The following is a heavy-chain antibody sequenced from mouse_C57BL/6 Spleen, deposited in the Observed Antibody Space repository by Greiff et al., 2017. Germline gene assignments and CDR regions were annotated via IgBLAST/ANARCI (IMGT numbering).Heavy chain of an antibody. V-gene: IGHV6-3*01. CDR3: TGGWSLYYFDY. CDR1: GFTFSNYW. J-gene: IGHJ2*01. D-gene: IGHD2-3*01. Sequence: EVQLQESGGGLVQPGGSMKLSCVASGFTFSNYWMNWVRQSPEKGLEWVAQIRLKSDNYATHYAESVKGRFTISRDDSKSSVYLQMNNLRAEDTGIYYCTGGWSLYYFDYWGQGTTLTVSS. CDR2: IRLKSDNYAT.